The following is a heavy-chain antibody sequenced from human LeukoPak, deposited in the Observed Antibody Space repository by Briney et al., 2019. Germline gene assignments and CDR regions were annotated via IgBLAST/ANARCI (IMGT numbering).Heavy chain of an antibody. CDR2: ISGSGGST. Sequence: RGSLRFSCAASGFTFSSYAMSWVRQAPGKGLEWVSAISGSGGSTYYADSVKGRFTISRDNSKNTLYLQMNSLRAEDTAVYYCAKGWLQQLDAFDIWGQGTMVTVSS. J-gene: IGHJ3*02. V-gene: IGHV3-23*01. CDR1: GFTFSSYA. D-gene: IGHD6-13*01. CDR3: AKGWLQQLDAFDI.